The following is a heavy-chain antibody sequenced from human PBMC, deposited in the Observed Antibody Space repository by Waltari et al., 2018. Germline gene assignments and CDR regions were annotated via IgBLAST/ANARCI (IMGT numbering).Heavy chain of an antibody. CDR1: GGPISSSSYY. D-gene: IGHD6-13*01. V-gene: IGHV4-39*01. CDR2: IYYSGST. J-gene: IGHJ4*02. CDR3: ARRRAAAGLDYFDY. Sequence: QLQLQESGPGLVKPSETLSLTCTVSGGPISSSSYYWGWIRQPPGKGLEWIGSIYYSGSTYYNPSLKSRVTISVDTSKNQFSLKLSSVTAADTAVYYCARRRAAAGLDYFDYWGQGTLVTVSS.